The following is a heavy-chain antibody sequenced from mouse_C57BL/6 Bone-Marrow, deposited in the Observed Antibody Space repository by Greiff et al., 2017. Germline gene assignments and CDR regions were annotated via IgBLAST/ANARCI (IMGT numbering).Heavy chain of an antibody. CDR1: GFNIKNTY. CDR2: IDPANGNT. CDR3: ARIPITTRINYYAMDY. V-gene: IGHV14-3*01. J-gene: IGHJ4*01. Sequence: VHVKQSVAELVRPGASVKLSCTASGFNIKNTYMHWVKQRPEQGLEWIGRIDPANGNTKYAPKVQGKATITADTSSNTAYLQLSSLTSEDTAIYYCARIPITTRINYYAMDYWGQGTSVTVSS. D-gene: IGHD1-1*01.